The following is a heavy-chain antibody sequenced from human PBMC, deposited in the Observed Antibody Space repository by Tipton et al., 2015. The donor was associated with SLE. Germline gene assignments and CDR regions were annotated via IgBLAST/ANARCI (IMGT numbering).Heavy chain of an antibody. Sequence: SLKSRVTISVDTSKNQFSLKLSSVTAADTAVYYCAKGTSTHDYWGQGTLVTVSS. V-gene: IGHV4-59*09. J-gene: IGHJ4*02. D-gene: IGHD2-2*01. CDR3: AKGTSTHDY.